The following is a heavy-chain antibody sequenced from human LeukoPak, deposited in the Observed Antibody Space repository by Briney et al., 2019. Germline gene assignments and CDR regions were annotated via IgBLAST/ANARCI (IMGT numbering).Heavy chain of an antibody. CDR2: IYYSGST. J-gene: IGHJ5*02. Sequence: PSETLSLTCTVSGGSISSSSYYWGWIRQPPGKGLEWIGSIYYSGSTYYNPSLKSRVTISVDTSKNQFSLKVSSVTAADTAVYYCARVLLSSGSSTWGQGTLVTVSS. CDR3: ARVLLSSGSST. D-gene: IGHD3-22*01. V-gene: IGHV4-39*07. CDR1: GGSISSSSYY.